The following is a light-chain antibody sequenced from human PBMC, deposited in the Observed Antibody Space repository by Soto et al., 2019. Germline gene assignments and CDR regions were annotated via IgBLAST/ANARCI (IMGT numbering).Light chain of an antibody. Sequence: AIQLTQSPSSLSASVGDRVTITCRASQGISSALAWYQQKPGKAPKILIYDASSLESGVQSRFSGSGAGTDFTRTISSLQPEDFATDYCQQFNNYTFTFGGGTKVDIK. V-gene: IGKV1D-13*01. CDR3: QQFNNYTFT. CDR1: QGISSA. CDR2: DAS. J-gene: IGKJ4*01.